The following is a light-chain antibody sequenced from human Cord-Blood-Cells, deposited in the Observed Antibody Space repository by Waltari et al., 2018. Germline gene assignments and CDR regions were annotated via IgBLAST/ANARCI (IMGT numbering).Light chain of an antibody. CDR3: QQYYSYPFT. CDR2: AAS. V-gene: IGKV1-8*01. J-gene: IGKJ3*01. CDR1: QGISSY. Sequence: AIRITESPSSLPASTGDRVTITCRASQGISSYLAWYQQKPGKAPKLLIYAASTLQSGVPSRFSGSGSGTDFTLTISCLQSEDFATYYCQQYYSYPFTFGPGTKVDIK.